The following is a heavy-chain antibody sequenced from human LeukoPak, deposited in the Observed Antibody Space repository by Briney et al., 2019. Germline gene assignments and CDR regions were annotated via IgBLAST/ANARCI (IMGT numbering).Heavy chain of an antibody. CDR3: AIWTSGNY. Sequence: HPGGSLRLSCAASGFTFNRSLMNWVRQAPGKGLEWVANMDPSGSQKRYVDSVKGRFIISKDNPGASLYLDMYSLRAEDTAIYYCAIWTSGNYWGQGTLVTVSS. V-gene: IGHV3-7*01. J-gene: IGHJ4*02. CDR1: GFTFNRSL. D-gene: IGHD1-1*01. CDR2: MDPSGSQK.